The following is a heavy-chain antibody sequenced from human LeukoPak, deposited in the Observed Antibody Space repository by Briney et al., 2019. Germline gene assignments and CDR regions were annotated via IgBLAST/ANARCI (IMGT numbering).Heavy chain of an antibody. D-gene: IGHD2-2*03. CDR3: ARFRGYCSSTSCYELDV. CDR1: EYTFTGYY. Sequence: ASVKVSCKASEYTFTGYYMHWVRQAPGQGLEWMGWINPNSDGTNYAQKFQGRVTMTRDTSISTAYMELSRLRSDDTAVYYCARFRGYCSSTSCYELDVWGQGTTVTVSS. CDR2: INPNSDGT. V-gene: IGHV1-2*02. J-gene: IGHJ6*02.